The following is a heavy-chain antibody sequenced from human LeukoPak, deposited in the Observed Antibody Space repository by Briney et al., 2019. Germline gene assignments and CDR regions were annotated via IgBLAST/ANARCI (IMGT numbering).Heavy chain of an antibody. J-gene: IGHJ4*02. CDR2: MNPNSGNT. Sequence: ASVKVSCKASGYTFTSYDINWVRQATEQGLEWMGWMNPNSGNTGYAQKFQGRVTMTRNTSISTDYMELSSLRSEDTAVYYCARNLSIAARRGLGYWGQGTLVTVSS. CDR3: ARNLSIAARRGLGY. V-gene: IGHV1-8*01. CDR1: GYTFTSYD. D-gene: IGHD6-6*01.